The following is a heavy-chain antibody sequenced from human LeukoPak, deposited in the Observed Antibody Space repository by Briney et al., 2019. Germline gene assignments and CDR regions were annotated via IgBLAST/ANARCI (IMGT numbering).Heavy chain of an antibody. J-gene: IGHJ5*02. D-gene: IGHD6-13*01. CDR1: GFTFSSYS. CDR2: ISSSSSYI. Sequence: PGGSLRLSCVASGFTFSSYSMNWARQAPGKGLEWVSSISSSSSYIYYADSVKGRFTISRDNAKNSLYLQMNSLRAEDTAVYYCARDRIAAYNWFDPWGQGTLVTVSS. CDR3: ARDRIAAYNWFDP. V-gene: IGHV3-21*01.